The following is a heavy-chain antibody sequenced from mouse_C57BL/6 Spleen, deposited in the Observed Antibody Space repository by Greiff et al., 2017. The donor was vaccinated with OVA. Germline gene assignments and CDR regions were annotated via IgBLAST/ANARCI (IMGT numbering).Heavy chain of an antibody. CDR3: ASPQLGGFAY. CDR1: GYAFSSSW. Sequence: QVQLKESGPELVKPGASVKISCEASGYAFSSSWMNWVKQRPGKGLEWIGRIYPGDGDTNYNGKFKGKATLTADKSSSTAYMQLSSLTSEDSAVYFCASPQLGGFAYWGQGTLVTVSA. V-gene: IGHV1-82*01. D-gene: IGHD4-1*02. CDR2: IYPGDGDT. J-gene: IGHJ3*01.